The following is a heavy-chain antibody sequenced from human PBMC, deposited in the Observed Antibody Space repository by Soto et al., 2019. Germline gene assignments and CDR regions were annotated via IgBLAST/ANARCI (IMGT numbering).Heavy chain of an antibody. CDR2: ISYDGSNK. D-gene: IGHD4-17*01. V-gene: IGHV3-30*18. CDR3: AKDVTPTVTRYDFDY. J-gene: IGHJ4*02. Sequence: QVQLVESGGGVVQPGRSLRLSCAASGFTFSSYGMHWVRQAPGKGLEWVAVISYDGSNKYYADSVKGRFTISRDNSKNTLYLQMNSLRAEDTAVYYCAKDVTPTVTRYDFDYWGQGTLVTVSS. CDR1: GFTFSSYG.